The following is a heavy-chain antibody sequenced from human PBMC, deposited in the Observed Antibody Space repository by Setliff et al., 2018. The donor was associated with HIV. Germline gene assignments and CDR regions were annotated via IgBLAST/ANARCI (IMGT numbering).Heavy chain of an antibody. V-gene: IGHV3-23*01. CDR1: GFTFSSYA. CDR3: AKNARDYYYYYMDV. CDR2: ISTSGVGT. Sequence: GGSLRLSCAASGFTFSSYAMSWVRQAPGKGLEWVSSISTSGVGTYYADSVKGRFTISRDNSKNTLYLQMNSLRTEDTAVYYCAKNARDYYYYYMDVWGKGTTVTVSS. J-gene: IGHJ6*03.